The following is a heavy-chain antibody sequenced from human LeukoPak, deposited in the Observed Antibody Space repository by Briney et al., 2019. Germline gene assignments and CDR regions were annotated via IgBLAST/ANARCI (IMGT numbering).Heavy chain of an antibody. V-gene: IGHV3-21*05. J-gene: IGHJ4*02. CDR1: GFTFSSYE. Sequence: GSLRLSCAASGFTFSSYEMNWVRQAPGKGLEWVSYISSSSSYIYYADSVKGRFTISRDNAKNSLYLQMNSLRAEDTAVYYCARGTMFPYYFDYWGQGTLVTVSS. D-gene: IGHD3-10*02. CDR2: ISSSSSYI. CDR3: ARGTMFPYYFDY.